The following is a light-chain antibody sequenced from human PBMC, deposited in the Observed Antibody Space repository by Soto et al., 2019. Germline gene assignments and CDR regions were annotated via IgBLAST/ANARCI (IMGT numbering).Light chain of an antibody. CDR3: SSYAKTTKFV. Sequence: QSVLTQPPSASGSPGQSVTISCTGTSSDVGAYDYVSWYQQHPGEAPKLMIYEVTKRPSGVPDRFSGSKSGNTASLTVSGLQAEDEADYYCSSYAKTTKFVFGTGTKVTVL. CDR1: SSDVGAYDY. CDR2: EVT. V-gene: IGLV2-8*01. J-gene: IGLJ1*01.